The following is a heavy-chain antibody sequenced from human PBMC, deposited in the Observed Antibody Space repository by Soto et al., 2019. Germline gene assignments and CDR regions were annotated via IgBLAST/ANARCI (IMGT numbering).Heavy chain of an antibody. CDR3: ARGRQQLGYYYYGMDV. J-gene: IGHJ6*02. D-gene: IGHD6-13*01. CDR2: INTNTGNP. V-gene: IGHV7-4-1*01. Sequence: ASVKVSCKASGYTFTSYAMNWVRQAPGQGLEWMGWINTNTGNPTYAQGFTGRFVFSLDTSVSTAYLQICSLKAEYTAVYYCARGRQQLGYYYYGMDVWGQGTAVTVSS. CDR1: GYTFTSYA.